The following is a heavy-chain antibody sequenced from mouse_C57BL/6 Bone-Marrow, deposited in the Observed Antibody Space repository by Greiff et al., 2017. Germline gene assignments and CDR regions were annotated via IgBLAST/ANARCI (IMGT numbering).Heavy chain of an antibody. CDR3: VKGNYGNYEDYAIDY. J-gene: IGHJ4*01. CDR2: FNPSNGGP. CDR1: GYTFTSSG. D-gene: IGHD2-1*01. Sequence: QVQLQQPGTELVKPGASVKLSCKASGYTFTSSGMPWVKQRPGQGLEWIGNFNPSNGGPNYNEKFKSKDTLTVDKSSSTADMQLSSRTSEDSAVYYCVKGNYGNYEDYAIDYWGQGTSVTVSS. V-gene: IGHV1-53*01.